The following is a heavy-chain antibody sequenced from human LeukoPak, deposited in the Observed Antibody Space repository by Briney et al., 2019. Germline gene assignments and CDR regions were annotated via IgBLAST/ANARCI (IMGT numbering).Heavy chain of an antibody. CDR3: AKVPRDSGCY. J-gene: IGHJ4*02. Sequence: GGSLRLSCAVSGGTFSAYWMAWVRQSPGKGLGWVAEINEDGSVKYYVDSMKGRFTISRDNAKNSLYLQMNSLGAEDTAVYYCAKVPRDSGCYWGQGTLVTVSS. D-gene: IGHD5-12*01. CDR1: GGTFSAYW. CDR2: INEDGSVK. V-gene: IGHV3-7*01.